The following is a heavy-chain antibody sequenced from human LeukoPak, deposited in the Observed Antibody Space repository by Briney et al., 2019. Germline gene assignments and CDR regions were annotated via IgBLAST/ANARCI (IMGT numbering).Heavy chain of an antibody. CDR2: ISGSGGGT. Sequence: GGSLRLSCAASGFTFSDYYMSWIRQAPGKGLEWVSAISGSGGGTYYADSVKGRFTISRDSSKNTLYLQMNSLRAEDTAVYYCAKGKGIVGSTSDYWGQGTLVTVSS. J-gene: IGHJ4*02. CDR1: GFTFSDYY. V-gene: IGHV3-23*01. D-gene: IGHD1-26*01. CDR3: AKGKGIVGSTSDY.